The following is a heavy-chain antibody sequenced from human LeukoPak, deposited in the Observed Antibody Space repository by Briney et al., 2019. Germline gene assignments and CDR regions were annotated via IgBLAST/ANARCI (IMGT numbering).Heavy chain of an antibody. J-gene: IGHJ6*03. Sequence: SETLSLTCAVYGGSFSGYYWSWIRQPPGKGLEWIGEINHSGSTNYNPSLKSRVTISVDTSKNQFSLKLSSVTAADTAVYYCARHQKRCSSTSCYMYYYYMDVRGKGTTVTVSS. CDR1: GGSFSGYY. V-gene: IGHV4-34*01. CDR2: INHSGST. CDR3: ARHQKRCSSTSCYMYYYYMDV. D-gene: IGHD2-2*02.